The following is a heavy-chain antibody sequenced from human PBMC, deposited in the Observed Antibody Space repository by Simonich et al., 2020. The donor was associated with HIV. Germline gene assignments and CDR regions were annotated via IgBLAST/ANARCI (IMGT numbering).Heavy chain of an antibody. Sequence: QVQLQQWGAGLLKPSETLSLTCAVYGVSFSGNYWSWIRQPPGKGLEWIGEINHSGSTNYNPSLKSRVTISVDTSKNQFSLKLSSVTAADTAVYYCARRHPTTVTTPYFDYWGQGTLVTVSS. V-gene: IGHV4-34*01. CDR3: ARRHPTTVTTPYFDY. J-gene: IGHJ4*02. CDR1: GVSFSGNY. CDR2: INHSGST. D-gene: IGHD4-17*01.